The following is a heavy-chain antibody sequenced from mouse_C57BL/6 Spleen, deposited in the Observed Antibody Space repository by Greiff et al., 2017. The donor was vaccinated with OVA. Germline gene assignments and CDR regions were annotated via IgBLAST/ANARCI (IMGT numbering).Heavy chain of an antibody. CDR2: IYPGDGDT. V-gene: IGHV1-82*01. J-gene: IGHJ1*03. CDR1: GYAFSSSW. Sequence: VKLQQSGPELVKPGASVKISCKASGYAFSSSWMNWVKQRPGKGLEWIGRIYPGDGDTNYNGKFKGKATLTADKSSSTAYMQLSSLTSEDSAVYFCARGGGYYYGSSGWYFDVWGTGTTVTVSS. CDR3: ARGGGYYYGSSGWYFDV. D-gene: IGHD1-1*01.